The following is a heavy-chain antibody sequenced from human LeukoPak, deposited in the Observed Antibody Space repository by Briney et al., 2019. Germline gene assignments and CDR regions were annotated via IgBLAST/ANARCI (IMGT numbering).Heavy chain of an antibody. CDR2: INHSGST. CDR3: ARGRIAAAGKGYYYYYYMDV. V-gene: IGHV4-34*01. J-gene: IGHJ6*03. D-gene: IGHD6-13*01. CDR1: GGSFSGYY. Sequence: PSETLSLTCAVYGGSFSGYYWSWIRQPPGKGLEWIGEINHSGSTNYNPSLKSRVTISVDTSKNQFSLKLSSVTAADTAVYYCARGRIAAAGKGYYYYYYMDVWGKGTTVTVSS.